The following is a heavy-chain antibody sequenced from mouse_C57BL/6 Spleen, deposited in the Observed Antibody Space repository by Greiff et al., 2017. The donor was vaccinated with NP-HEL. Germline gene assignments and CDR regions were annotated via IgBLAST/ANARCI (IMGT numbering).Heavy chain of an antibody. CDR2: IDPANGNT. CDR3: ARRVDY. CDR1: GFNITNTY. J-gene: IGHJ4*01. V-gene: IGHV14-3*01. Sequence: EVQLQQSVAELVRPGASVKLSCTASGFNITNTYMPWVKQRPEQGLEWIGRIDPANGNTKYAPKFQGKATITADTSSNTAYLQLSSLTSEDTAIYYCARRVDYWGQGTSVTVSS.